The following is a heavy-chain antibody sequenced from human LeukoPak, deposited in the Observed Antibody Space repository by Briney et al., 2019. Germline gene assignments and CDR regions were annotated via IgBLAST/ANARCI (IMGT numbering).Heavy chain of an antibody. V-gene: IGHV3-7*03. CDR3: ARGRGLVVVAATDY. CDR2: IKQDGSEK. J-gene: IGHJ4*02. D-gene: IGHD2-15*01. CDR1: GFTFSSYW. Sequence: GGSLRLSCAASGFTFSSYWMSWVRQAPGKGLEWVANIKQDGSEKYYVDSVKGRFTISRDNAKNSLYLQMNGLRAEDTAVYYCARGRGLVVVAATDYWGQGTLVTVSS.